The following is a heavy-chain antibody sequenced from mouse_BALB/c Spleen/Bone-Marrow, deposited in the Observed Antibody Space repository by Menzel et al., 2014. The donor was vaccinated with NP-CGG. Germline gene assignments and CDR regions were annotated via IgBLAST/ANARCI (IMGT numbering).Heavy chain of an antibody. CDR3: ARDGYY. J-gene: IGHJ3*01. V-gene: IGHV1S81*02. CDR1: GYTFTSYW. D-gene: IGHD2-3*01. Sequence: QVQLQQSGAELVKPGASVKLSCKASGYTFTSYWMPWVKLPTGQFLAFLGEINPSNGRTNYNEKFKSKATLTVDKSSSTAYMQLSSLTSEDSAVYYCARDGYYWGQGTLVTVSA. CDR2: INPSNGRT.